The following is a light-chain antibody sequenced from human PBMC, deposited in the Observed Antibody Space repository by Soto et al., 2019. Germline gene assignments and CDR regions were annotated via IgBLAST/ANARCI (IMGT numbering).Light chain of an antibody. CDR2: GAS. Sequence: EIVLTQSPGTLSLSPGERATLSCRASQSVRSSYLAWYQQKPGQGPRLLIYGASSRATGIPDRFSGSGSGTDFTLTISRLEPEDFAVYYCQQYGSSGTFGQGTKVDIK. V-gene: IGKV3-20*01. CDR1: QSVRSSY. CDR3: QQYGSSGT. J-gene: IGKJ1*01.